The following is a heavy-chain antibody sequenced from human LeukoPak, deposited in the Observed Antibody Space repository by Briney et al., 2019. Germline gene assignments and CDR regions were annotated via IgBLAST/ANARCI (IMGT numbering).Heavy chain of an antibody. J-gene: IGHJ4*02. CDR3: ARVRWGYSSSSGDYFDY. V-gene: IGHV4-59*01. Sequence: SETLSLTCTVSGGSISSYYWSWIRQPPGKGLEWIGYIYYSGSTNYNPSLKSRVTISVDTSKSQFSLKLSSVTAADTAVYYCARVRWGYSSSSGDYFDYWGQGTLVTVSS. CDR2: IYYSGST. D-gene: IGHD6-6*01. CDR1: GGSISSYY.